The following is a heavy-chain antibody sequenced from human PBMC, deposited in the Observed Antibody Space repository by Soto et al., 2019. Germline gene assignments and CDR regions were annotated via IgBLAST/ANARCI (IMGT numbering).Heavy chain of an antibody. CDR1: GFSFSDSA. V-gene: IGHV3-73*01. CDR2: IRSKSNNYAT. Sequence: GGSLRLSCAASGFSFSDSAMHWVRQASGKGLEWVGRIRSKSNNYATEYHASVKGRFTISRDDSKNTAYLQMNSLKTEDTALYYCTRHLVDFWGQGTLVTVSS. J-gene: IGHJ4*02. CDR3: TRHLVDF.